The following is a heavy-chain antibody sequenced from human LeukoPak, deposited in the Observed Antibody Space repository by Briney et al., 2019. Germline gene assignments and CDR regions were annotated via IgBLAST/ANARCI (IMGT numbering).Heavy chain of an antibody. CDR3: ARHHRIPYTVYYFDY. V-gene: IGHV4-34*01. D-gene: IGHD2-15*01. Sequence: PSETLSLTCAVYGGSFSGYYWSWIRQPPGKGLEWIGEINHSGSTNYNPSLKSRVTISVDTSKNQFSLKLSSVTAADTAVYYCARHHRIPYTVYYFDYWGQGTLVTVSS. J-gene: IGHJ4*02. CDR1: GGSFSGYY. CDR2: INHSGST.